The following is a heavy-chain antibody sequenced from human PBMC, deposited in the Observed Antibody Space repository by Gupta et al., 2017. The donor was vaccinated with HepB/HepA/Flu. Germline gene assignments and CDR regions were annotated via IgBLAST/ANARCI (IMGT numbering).Heavy chain of an antibody. V-gene: IGHV3-11*01. CDR1: GFTFSDYS. D-gene: IGHD3-3*01. CDR2: ISDSGYVI. J-gene: IGHJ3*01. CDR3: ARRNDFWSGYHNFDV. Sequence: QVPLVESGGCLVKPGGALRLSCGASGFTFSDYSVTWLSQAQGAGLDCLADISDSGYVIHYADSVRGGFTISRDNDKNSLYLQLTSLGAEDTAVYYCARRNDFWSGYHNFDVWAKGTMVTVSS.